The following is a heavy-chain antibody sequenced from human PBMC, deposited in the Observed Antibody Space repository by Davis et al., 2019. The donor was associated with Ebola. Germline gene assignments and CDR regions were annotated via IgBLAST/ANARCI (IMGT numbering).Heavy chain of an antibody. CDR2: INHSGST. Sequence: PSETLSLTCAVYGGSFSGYYWSWIRQPPGKGLEWIGEINHSGSTNYNPSLKSRVTISVDTSKNQFSLKLSSVTAADTAVYYCARGVVSVAGSDRAGHFDYWGQGTLVTVSS. CDR3: ARGVVSVAGSDRAGHFDY. V-gene: IGHV4-34*01. J-gene: IGHJ4*02. D-gene: IGHD6-19*01. CDR1: GGSFSGYY.